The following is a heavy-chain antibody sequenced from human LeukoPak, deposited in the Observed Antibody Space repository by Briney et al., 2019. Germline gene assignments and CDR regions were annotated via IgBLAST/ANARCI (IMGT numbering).Heavy chain of an antibody. CDR2: INSGSTYT. J-gene: IGHJ4*02. V-gene: IGHV3-21*01. CDR1: GFTFSSYM. CDR3: ARSLTTLTYEGY. D-gene: IGHD1-1*01. Sequence: GGSLRLSCAASGFTFSSYMMNWVRQAPGKGLEWGSSINSGSTYTYYTESVKGRFTVSRDNAKNSLFLQMNSLRAEDTAIYYCARSLTTLTYEGYWGQGTLVTVSS.